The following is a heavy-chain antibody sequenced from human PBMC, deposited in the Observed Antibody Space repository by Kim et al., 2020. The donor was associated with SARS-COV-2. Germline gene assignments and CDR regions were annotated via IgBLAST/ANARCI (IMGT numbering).Heavy chain of an antibody. CDR1: GYTFTKYW. CDR3: AKTSRTGLATGY. V-gene: IGHV5-51*01. J-gene: IGHJ4*03. CDR2: IYPDDSDT. Sequence: PGGSLKISWQGSGYTFTKYWIAWVRQTPDKGLEWVGIIYPDDSDTKYSPSFQGRVIISADTSSSTAFLQWRSLQASDTAMYYCAKTSRTGLATGY.